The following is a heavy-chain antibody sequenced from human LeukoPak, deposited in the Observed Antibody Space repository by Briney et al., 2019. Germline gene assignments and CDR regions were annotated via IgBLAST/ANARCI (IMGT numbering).Heavy chain of an antibody. CDR2: INPNSGGT. V-gene: IGHV1-2*02. D-gene: IGHD2-15*01. CDR1: GYPFTDYY. J-gene: IGHJ4*02. Sequence: SVKVSCKPSGYPFTDYYMHWVRQAPGQGLEWMGWINPNSGGTNYALKFQGKVTMTRDTSISTAYMELRRLRSDDTAVYYCARGGVAVAGQIDYWGQGALVTVSS. CDR3: ARGGVAVAGQIDY.